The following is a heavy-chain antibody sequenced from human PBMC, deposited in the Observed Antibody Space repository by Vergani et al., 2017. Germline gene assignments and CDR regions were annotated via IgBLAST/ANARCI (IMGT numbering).Heavy chain of an antibody. D-gene: IGHD1-14*01. CDR1: GYTFTSYA. CDR3: ARSPDLTPAGANWFDP. J-gene: IGHJ5*02. V-gene: IGHV1-18*01. Sequence: QVQLVQSGSELKKPGASVKVSCKASGYTFTSYAMNWVRQAPGQGLEWMGWISAYNGNTNYAQKLQGRVTMTTDTSTSTAYMELRGLRSDDTAVYYCARSPDLTPAGANWFDPWGQGTLVTVSS. CDR2: ISAYNGNT.